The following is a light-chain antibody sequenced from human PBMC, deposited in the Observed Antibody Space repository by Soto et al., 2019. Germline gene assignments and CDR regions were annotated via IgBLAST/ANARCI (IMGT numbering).Light chain of an antibody. Sequence: EIVLTQSPGTLSLSPGERATLSCRASQSVSSSHLAWYQQKPGQAPRLLIYGASSRATGIPDRFSGSGSGTDFTLTISRLEPEDFAVYYCQQYGSSPPWTFGQGTKV. CDR2: GAS. J-gene: IGKJ1*01. V-gene: IGKV3-20*01. CDR3: QQYGSSPPWT. CDR1: QSVSSSH.